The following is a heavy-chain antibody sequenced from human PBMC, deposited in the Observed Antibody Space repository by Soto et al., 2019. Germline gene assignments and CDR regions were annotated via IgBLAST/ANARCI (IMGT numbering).Heavy chain of an antibody. D-gene: IGHD6-13*01. CDR3: ARGAAGISIDY. CDR2: ISSSSSYI. V-gene: IGHV3-21*01. J-gene: IGHJ4*02. CDR1: GFTFSSYS. Sequence: GSLSLSCAASGFTFSSYSMNWVRQAPGKGLEWVSSISSSSSYIYYADSVKGRFTISRDNAKNSLYLQMNSLRAEDTAVYYCARGAAGISIDYWGQGTLVTVSS.